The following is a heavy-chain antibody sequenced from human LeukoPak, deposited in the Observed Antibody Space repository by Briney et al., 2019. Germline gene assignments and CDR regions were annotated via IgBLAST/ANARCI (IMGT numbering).Heavy chain of an antibody. V-gene: IGHV5-51*01. J-gene: IGHJ3*02. D-gene: IGHD6-13*01. CDR1: GYSFTSYW. CDR3: ARRPELSAAPGAFDI. Sequence: GESLKISCKGSGYSFTSYWIGWVRQMPGKGLEWMGIIYPGDSDTRYSPSFQGQVTISADKSISTAYLQWSSLKASDTAMYYCARRPELSAAPGAFDIWGQGTMVTVSS. CDR2: IYPGDSDT.